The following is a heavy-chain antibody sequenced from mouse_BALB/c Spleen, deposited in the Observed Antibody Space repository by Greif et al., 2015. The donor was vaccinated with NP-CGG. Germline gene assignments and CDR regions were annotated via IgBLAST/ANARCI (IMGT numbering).Heavy chain of an antibody. Sequence: QVQLQQSGAELMKPGASVKISCKATGYTFSSYWIEWVKQRPGHGLEWIGEILPGSGSTNYNEKFKGKATFTADTSSNTAYMQLSSLTSEDSAVYYCARREYHYYAMDYWGQGTSVTVSS. D-gene: IGHD5-1*01. CDR1: GYTFSSYW. CDR3: ARREYHYYAMDY. V-gene: IGHV1-9*01. J-gene: IGHJ4*01. CDR2: ILPGSGST.